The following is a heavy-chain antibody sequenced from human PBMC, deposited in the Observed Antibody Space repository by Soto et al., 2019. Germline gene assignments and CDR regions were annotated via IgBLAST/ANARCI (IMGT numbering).Heavy chain of an antibody. Sequence: GESLKISRKGSGYSFTSYWISWVRQMPGKGLEWVGRIEPSDSYTNYSPSFQGHVTISADKSISTAYLQWSSLKASDTAMYYCARQLGYCSGGSCYYPGWFDPWGQGTLVTVSS. J-gene: IGHJ5*02. D-gene: IGHD2-15*01. CDR3: ARQLGYCSGGSCYYPGWFDP. V-gene: IGHV5-10-1*01. CDR2: IEPSDSYT. CDR1: GYSFTSYW.